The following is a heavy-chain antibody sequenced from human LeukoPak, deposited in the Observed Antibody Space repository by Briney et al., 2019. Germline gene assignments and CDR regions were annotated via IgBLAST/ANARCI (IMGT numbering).Heavy chain of an antibody. CDR1: GGSFSGYY. Sequence: PSETLSLTCAVYGGSFSGYYWSWIRQPPGKGLEWIGEINHSGSTNYNPSLKSRVTISVDTSKNQFSLKLSSVTAADTAVYYCARKNGGGYFDYWGQGTLVTVSS. J-gene: IGHJ4*02. CDR3: ARKNGGGYFDY. V-gene: IGHV4-34*01. D-gene: IGHD4-23*01. CDR2: INHSGST.